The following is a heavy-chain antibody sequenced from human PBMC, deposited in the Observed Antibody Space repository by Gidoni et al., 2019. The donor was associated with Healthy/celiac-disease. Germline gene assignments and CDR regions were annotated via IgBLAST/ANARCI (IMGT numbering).Heavy chain of an antibody. V-gene: IGHV4-34*01. CDR3: ARREFPNWYFDL. D-gene: IGHD3-10*01. Sequence: QVQLQQWGAGLLKPSETLSLTCAVYGGSFSGYYWSGIRQPPGKGLEWIGEINHSGSTNYNPSLKSRVTISVDTSKNQFSLKLSSVTAADTAVYYCARREFPNWYFDLWGRGTLVTVSS. J-gene: IGHJ2*01. CDR2: INHSGST. CDR1: GGSFSGYY.